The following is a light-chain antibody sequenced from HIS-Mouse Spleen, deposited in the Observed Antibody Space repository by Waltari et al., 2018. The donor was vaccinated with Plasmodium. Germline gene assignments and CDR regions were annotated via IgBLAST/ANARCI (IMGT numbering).Light chain of an antibody. V-gene: IGLV1-47*01. CDR2: RNN. CDR1: SSNIGSNY. CDR3: AAWDDSLSGPV. Sequence: QSVLTQPPSASGTPGQRVTISCSGSSSNIGSNYVYWYQQLPGTAPKLLIYRNNQRPPGVPDLFSGSKSGTSASLAISGLRSEDEADYYCAAWDDSLSGPVFGGGTKLTVL. J-gene: IGLJ3*02.